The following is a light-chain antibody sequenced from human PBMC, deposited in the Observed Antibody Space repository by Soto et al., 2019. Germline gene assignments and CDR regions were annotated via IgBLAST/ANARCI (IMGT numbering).Light chain of an antibody. Sequence: DIQMTQSPSSLSASVGDRVTITCRASQSISSYLNWYQQKPGKAPKLLIYTASSLQSGVPSRFSGSGSGTDFTLTISSLQPEDFATYYCQQSSRTPHTFGQGTKLQIK. V-gene: IGKV1-39*01. CDR3: QQSSRTPHT. CDR1: QSISSY. J-gene: IGKJ2*01. CDR2: TAS.